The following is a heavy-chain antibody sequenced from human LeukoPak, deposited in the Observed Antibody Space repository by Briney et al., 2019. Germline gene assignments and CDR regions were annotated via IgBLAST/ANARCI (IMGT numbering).Heavy chain of an antibody. CDR3: ARDLGVYYYDSSGYIHY. J-gene: IGHJ4*02. CDR1: GFTFSSYS. D-gene: IGHD3-22*01. CDR2: ISSSSSYI. V-gene: IGHV3-21*01. Sequence: GGSLRRSCAASGFTFSSYSMNWVRQAPGKGLEWFSSISSSSSYIYYADSVKGRFTISRDNAKNTLYLQMNSLRAEDTAVYYCARDLGVYYYDSSGYIHYWGQGTLVTVSS.